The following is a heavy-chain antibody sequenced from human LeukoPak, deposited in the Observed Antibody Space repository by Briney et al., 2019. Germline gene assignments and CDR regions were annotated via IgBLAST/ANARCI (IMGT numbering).Heavy chain of an antibody. Sequence: TSETLSLTCTVSGGSISSSSYYWGWIRQPPGKGLEWIGSIYYSGSTYYNPSLKSRVTISVDTSKNQFSLKLTSVTAADTAVYYCARDRRDGYNSYYFDYWGQGTLVTVSS. V-gene: IGHV4-39*02. D-gene: IGHD5-24*01. CDR1: GGSISSSSYY. CDR3: ARDRRDGYNSYYFDY. CDR2: IYYSGST. J-gene: IGHJ4*02.